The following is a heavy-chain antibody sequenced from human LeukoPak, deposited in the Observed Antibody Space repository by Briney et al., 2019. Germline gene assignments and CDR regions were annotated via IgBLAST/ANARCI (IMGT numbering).Heavy chain of an antibody. Sequence: GGSLRLSCAASGFTFSSYAMHWVRQAPGEGLEWVAVISYDGSNKYYADSVKGRFTISRDNSKNTLYLQMNSLRAEDTAVYYCARSLIVGATDYWGQGTLVTVSS. CDR2: ISYDGSNK. V-gene: IGHV3-30-3*01. CDR3: ARSLIVGATDY. J-gene: IGHJ4*02. CDR1: GFTFSSYA. D-gene: IGHD1-26*01.